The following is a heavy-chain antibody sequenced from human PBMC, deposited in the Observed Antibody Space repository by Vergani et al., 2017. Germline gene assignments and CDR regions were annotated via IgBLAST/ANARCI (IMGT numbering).Heavy chain of an antibody. CDR3: ARDQGAAAGPDGMDV. Sequence: EVQLVESGGGLVQPGGSLRLSCAASGFTFSSYSMNWVRQAPGKGLEWVSSISSSSNYIYYADSVKGRFTISRDNAKNSLYLQMNSLRAEDTAVYYCARDQGAAAGPDGMDVWGEGTTVTVSS. CDR1: GFTFSSYS. CDR2: ISSSSNYI. V-gene: IGHV3-21*01. J-gene: IGHJ6*04. D-gene: IGHD6-13*01.